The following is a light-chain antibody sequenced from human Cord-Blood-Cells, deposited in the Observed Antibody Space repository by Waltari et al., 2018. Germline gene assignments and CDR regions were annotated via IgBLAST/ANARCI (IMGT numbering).Light chain of an antibody. J-gene: IGLJ2*01. CDR2: DDS. Sequence: SYVLTQPPSVSVAPGKTARITCGGNNIGSKSVHWYQQKPGQAPVLVGYDDSDRPSGIPDGFSGSNSGNTATLTISRVEAGDEADYYCQVWDSSSDHVVFGGGTKLTVL. V-gene: IGLV3-21*03. CDR3: QVWDSSSDHVV. CDR1: NIGSKS.